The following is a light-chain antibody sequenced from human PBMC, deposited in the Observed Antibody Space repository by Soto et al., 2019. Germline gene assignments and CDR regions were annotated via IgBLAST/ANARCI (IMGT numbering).Light chain of an antibody. V-gene: IGKV1-27*01. CDR3: QRTYNALT. CDR1: QGISSY. Sequence: DIQSTQSRSSLSASGGDIFTITGRVSQGISSYLNWYRQKPGKVPKLLIYSASNLQSGLPSRFSGSGSGTDFTFTISSMPPEDVATYYGQRTYNALTFGGGTKVDIK. CDR2: SAS. J-gene: IGKJ4*01.